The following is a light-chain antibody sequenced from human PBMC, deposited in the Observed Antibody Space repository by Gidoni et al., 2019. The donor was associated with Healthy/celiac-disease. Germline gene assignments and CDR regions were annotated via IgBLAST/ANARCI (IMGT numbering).Light chain of an antibody. CDR2: KVS. CDR1: QSLVHSDGNTY. CDR3: MQGTHWPRA. Sequence: VVMTQSPLSLPVTLGQPASISCRSSQSLVHSDGNTYLNWFQQRPGQSPRRLIYKVSNRDSGVPDRFSGSGSGTDFTLKITRVEAEDVGVYYCMQGTHWPRAFGQGTKVEI. J-gene: IGKJ1*01. V-gene: IGKV2-30*02.